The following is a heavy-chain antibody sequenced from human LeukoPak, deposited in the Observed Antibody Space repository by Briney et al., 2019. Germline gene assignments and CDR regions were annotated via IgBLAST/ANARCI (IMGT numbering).Heavy chain of an antibody. J-gene: IGHJ3*01. Sequence: ASVKVSCKVSTYTLTELSIHWVRQAPGKGLEWMGGFDLEHGETIYAQKFQGRVIMTEDTSTDTAYMELSGLRSEDTAVYYCATGRLYYDRRGYYENDAFDLWGHGTRVTVTS. V-gene: IGHV1-24*01. CDR2: FDLEHGET. CDR1: TYTLTELS. CDR3: ATGRLYYDRRGYYENDAFDL. D-gene: IGHD3-22*01.